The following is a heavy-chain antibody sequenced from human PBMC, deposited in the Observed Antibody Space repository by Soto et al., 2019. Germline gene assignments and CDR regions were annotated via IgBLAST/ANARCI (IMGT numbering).Heavy chain of an antibody. J-gene: IGHJ4*02. CDR2: IYYSGST. D-gene: IGHD6-19*01. CDR3: ARQPDFPGIAVSGKGYFDY. CDR1: GGSLTSTTYY. Sequence: SETLSLTGRVSGGSLTSTTYYWAWIRQPPGRGLEWLGSIYYSGSTFYNPSLKSRGTISIDVSKTQFSLKLRAVTAADTAIYYCARQPDFPGIAVSGKGYFDYWVQGTLVTVSS. V-gene: IGHV4-39*01.